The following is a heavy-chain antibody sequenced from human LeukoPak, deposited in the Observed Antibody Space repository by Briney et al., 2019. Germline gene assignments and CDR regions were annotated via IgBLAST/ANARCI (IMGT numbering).Heavy chain of an antibody. CDR2: IYYSGST. J-gene: IGHJ4*02. Sequence: SETLSLTCTVSGGSISSYYWSWIRQPPGKGLEWIGYIYYSGSTNYNPSLKSRVTISVDTSKNQFSLKLSSVTAADTAVYYCARGANPWSYWGQGTLVTVSS. CDR3: ARGANPWSY. V-gene: IGHV4-59*01. D-gene: IGHD4/OR15-4a*01. CDR1: GGSISSYY.